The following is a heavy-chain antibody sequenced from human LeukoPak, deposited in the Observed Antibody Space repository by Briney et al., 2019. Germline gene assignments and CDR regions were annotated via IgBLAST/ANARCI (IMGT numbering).Heavy chain of an antibody. V-gene: IGHV4-39*01. D-gene: IGHD3-9*01. J-gene: IGHJ2*01. CDR2: MHFSGST. CDR3: ATTRLLYTDYYWYFDL. CDR1: GGSISSSHYY. Sequence: SETLSRTCTVSGGSISSSHYYWGWVRQPPGRGLEWIGNMHFSGSTYYNPSLKSRVTLSVDTSKNQFSLELNSVTAADTAVYFCATTRLLYTDYYWYFDLWGRGTLVTVSS.